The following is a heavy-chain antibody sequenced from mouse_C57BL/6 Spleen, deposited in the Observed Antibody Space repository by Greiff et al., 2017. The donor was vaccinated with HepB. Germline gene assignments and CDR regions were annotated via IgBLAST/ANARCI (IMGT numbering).Heavy chain of an antibody. CDR1: GYTFTDHT. CDR3: ARYDDCSLDY. CDR2: IYPRNGST. Sequence: VQLQQSGAELVKPGASVKISCKVSGYTFTDHTIHWVKQRPERGLEWIGHIYPRNGSTKYNEKFKGKATLTADKSSSTAYMKLNSLTSEVSSFYFSARYDDCSLDYWGQGTTLTVSS. J-gene: IGHJ2*01. D-gene: IGHD1-1*01. V-gene: IGHV1-78*01.